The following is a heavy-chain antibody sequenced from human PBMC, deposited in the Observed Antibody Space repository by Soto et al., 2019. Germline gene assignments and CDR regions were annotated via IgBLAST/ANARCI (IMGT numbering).Heavy chain of an antibody. J-gene: IGHJ2*01. V-gene: IGHV3-11*06. D-gene: IGHD3-16*02. Sequence: QVQLVESGGGLVKPGGSLRLSCAASGFTLSDYYMSWIRQAPGKGLEWVSYISSSSSYTNYADSVKGRFTISRDNAKNPLYLQMNSLRAEDTAVYYCARAPQYDYMWGSYRDPWYFDRWGRGTLVTVSS. CDR1: GFTLSDYY. CDR2: ISSSSSYT. CDR3: ARAPQYDYMWGSYRDPWYFDR.